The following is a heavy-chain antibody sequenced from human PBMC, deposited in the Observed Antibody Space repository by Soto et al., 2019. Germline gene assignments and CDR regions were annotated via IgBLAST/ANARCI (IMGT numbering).Heavy chain of an antibody. J-gene: IGHJ5*02. CDR2: IYYSGST. CDR3: ARVGHINWFDP. D-gene: IGHD2-21*01. CDR1: GGSLSSGDYY. V-gene: IGHV4-30-4*02. Sequence: SDTLSLTCTVSGGSLSSGDYYWSWIRQPPGKGLEWIGFIYYSGSTYYNPSLKSRVTISVDTSKNQFSLKLSSVTAADTAVYYCARVGHINWFDPWGQGTLVTVSS.